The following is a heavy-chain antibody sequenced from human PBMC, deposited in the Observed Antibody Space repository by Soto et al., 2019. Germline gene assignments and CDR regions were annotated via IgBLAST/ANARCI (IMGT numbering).Heavy chain of an antibody. CDR1: GFSFSNYA. CDR2: ISGGGGGT. D-gene: IGHD3-9*01. CDR3: AKGSQYDILPAHHAFES. Sequence: EVQLLESGGGLVQPGGSLRLSCSVSGFSFSNYAMTWVRQAPGKGLEWVSSISGGGGGTHYADSMKGRGTISRDNSKNTLHLEMKRLRADDTAVYYCAKGSQYDILPAHHAFESWGQGTLVTVSS. J-gene: IGHJ4*02. V-gene: IGHV3-23*01.